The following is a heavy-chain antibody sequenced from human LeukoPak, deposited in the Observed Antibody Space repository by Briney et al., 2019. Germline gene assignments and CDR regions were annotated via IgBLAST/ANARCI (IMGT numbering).Heavy chain of an antibody. CDR3: AKASRFGYSYGPREYFYYMDV. J-gene: IGHJ6*03. Sequence: GGTLRLSCAASGFTFTSFGMSWVRQAPGKGLEWVSTISGSGGSTYYADSVKGRFTISRDNSKNTLYLQMNSLRAEDTAVYYCAKASRFGYSYGPREYFYYMDVWGKETTVTISS. V-gene: IGHV3-23*01. D-gene: IGHD5-18*01. CDR2: ISGSGGST. CDR1: GFTFTSFG.